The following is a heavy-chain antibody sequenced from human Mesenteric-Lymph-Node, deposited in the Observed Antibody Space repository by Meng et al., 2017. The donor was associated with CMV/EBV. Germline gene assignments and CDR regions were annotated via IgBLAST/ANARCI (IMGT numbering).Heavy chain of an antibody. D-gene: IGHD1-26*01. CDR1: GFIFSDYY. J-gene: IGHJ6*02. CDR2: ISSSGSAL. CDR3: AGIYSGSYYAGYYYGMDV. V-gene: IGHV3-11*04. Sequence: GESLKISCAASGFIFSDYYMTWIRQAPGKGLEWLSYISSSGSALYYAGSVKGRFTISRDNAKNSLYLQMNSLRAEDTAVYYCAGIYSGSYYAGYYYGMDVWGQGTTVTVSS.